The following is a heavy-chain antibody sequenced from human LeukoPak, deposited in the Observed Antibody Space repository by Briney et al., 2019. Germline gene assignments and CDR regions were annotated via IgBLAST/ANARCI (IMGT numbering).Heavy chain of an antibody. CDR3: ARAYWVAAAGTTVWFDP. CDR1: GYTFTSYD. J-gene: IGHJ5*02. V-gene: IGHV1-8*01. D-gene: IGHD6-13*01. Sequence: ASVKVSCKASGYTFTSYDINWVRQATGQGLEWMGWMNPNSGNTGYAQKFQGRVTMTRNTSISTAYMELSSLRSEDTAVYYCARAYWVAAAGTTVWFDPWGQGTLVTVSS. CDR2: MNPNSGNT.